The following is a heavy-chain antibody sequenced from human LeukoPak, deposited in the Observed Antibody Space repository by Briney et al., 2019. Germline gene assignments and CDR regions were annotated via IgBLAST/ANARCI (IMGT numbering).Heavy chain of an antibody. CDR2: IKHDGSEK. D-gene: IGHD6-13*01. CDR1: GFSFSSYW. CDR3: ARAARDSSSWYVGYFDY. V-gene: IGHV3-7*03. J-gene: IGHJ4*02. Sequence: GGSLRLSCAASGFSFSSYWMSWVRQAPGKGLEWVANIKHDGSEKYYADSVKGRFTISRDNTKKSLYLQMNSLGAEDTAVYYCARAARDSSSWYVGYFDYWGQGTLVTVSS.